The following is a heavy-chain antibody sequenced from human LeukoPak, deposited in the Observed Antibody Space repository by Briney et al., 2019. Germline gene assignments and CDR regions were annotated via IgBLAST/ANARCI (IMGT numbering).Heavy chain of an antibody. V-gene: IGHV4-30-4*01. CDR3: ARAAAAGPYYFDY. J-gene: IGHJ4*02. Sequence: SQTLSLTCTVSGGSISSGDYYWSWIRQPPGKGLEWIGYIYYSGSTYYNPSLKSRVTISVDTSKNQFSLKLSSVTAADTAVYYCARAAAAGPYYFDYWGQGTLVTVSS. CDR2: IYYSGST. CDR1: GGSISSGDYY. D-gene: IGHD6-13*01.